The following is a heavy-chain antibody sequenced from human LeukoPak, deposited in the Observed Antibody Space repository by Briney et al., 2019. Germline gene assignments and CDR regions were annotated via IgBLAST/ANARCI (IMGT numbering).Heavy chain of an antibody. Sequence: PSETLSLTCAVSGGSISSGGYSWSWIRQPPGKGLEWIGYIYHSGSTYYNPSLKSRVTISVDRSKNQFSLKLSSVTAADTAVYYCARAVGSSSSVAFDYWGQGTLVTVSS. CDR1: GGSISSGGYS. CDR2: IYHSGST. CDR3: ARAVGSSSSVAFDY. D-gene: IGHD6-6*01. J-gene: IGHJ4*02. V-gene: IGHV4-30-2*01.